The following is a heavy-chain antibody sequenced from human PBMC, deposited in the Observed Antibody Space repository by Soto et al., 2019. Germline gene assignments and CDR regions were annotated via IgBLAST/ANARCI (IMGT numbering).Heavy chain of an antibody. CDR2: ISSSSSTI. CDR1: GFTFSSYS. V-gene: IGHV3-48*02. Sequence: PGGSLRLSCAASGFTFSSYSMNWVRQAPGKGLEWVSYISSSSSTIYYADSVKGRFTISRDNAKNSLYLQMNSLRDEDTAVYYCARASVIYYYDSSGYYSGPSTDIWGQGAMVTVSS. J-gene: IGHJ3*02. D-gene: IGHD3-22*01. CDR3: ARASVIYYYDSSGYYSGPSTDI.